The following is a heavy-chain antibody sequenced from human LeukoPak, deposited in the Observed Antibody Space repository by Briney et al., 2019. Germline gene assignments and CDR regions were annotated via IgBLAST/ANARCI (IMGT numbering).Heavy chain of an antibody. CDR1: GFTFSSYA. CDR3: AKTTTGYSSGRFPGWPVDY. Sequence: GGSLRLSCAASGFTFSSYATYWVRRAPGKGPEWVSGIFGSGGSTHYADSVKGRFTISRDNSKNTVYLQMNSLRAEDTAVYYCAKTTTGYSSGRFPGWPVDYWGQGTLVTVSS. CDR2: IFGSGGST. V-gene: IGHV3-23*01. D-gene: IGHD6-19*01. J-gene: IGHJ4*02.